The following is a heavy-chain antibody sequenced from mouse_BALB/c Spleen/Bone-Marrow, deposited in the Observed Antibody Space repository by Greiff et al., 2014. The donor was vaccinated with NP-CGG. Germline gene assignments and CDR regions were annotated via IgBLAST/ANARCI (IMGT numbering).Heavy chain of an antibody. CDR3: ARLTPDYAMDY. V-gene: IGHV5-6*01. D-gene: IGHD1-3*01. CDR2: ISSGGSYT. Sequence: EVQVVESGGDLVKPGGSLKLSCAASGFTFSNCGMSWVRQTPDKRLEWVATISSGGSYTYFPDSVKGRFTISRDNAKNTLYLQMNSLKSEDAAMYYCARLTPDYAMDYWGQGTSVTVSS. CDR1: GFTFSNCG. J-gene: IGHJ4*01.